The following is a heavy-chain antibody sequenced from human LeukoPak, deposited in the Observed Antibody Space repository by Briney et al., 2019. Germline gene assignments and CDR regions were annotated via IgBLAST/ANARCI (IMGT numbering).Heavy chain of an antibody. CDR1: GFTFSDYF. J-gene: IGHJ4*02. Sequence: GSLRLSCAASGFTFSDYFMSWIRQAPGKGLGWVSYISSSGSTIYYADSVKGRFTISRDNAKNSLYLQMNSLRAEDTAVYYCARSYYYDSSGYSDYWGQGTLVTVSS. CDR2: ISSSGSTI. V-gene: IGHV3-11*01. D-gene: IGHD3-22*01. CDR3: ARSYYYDSSGYSDY.